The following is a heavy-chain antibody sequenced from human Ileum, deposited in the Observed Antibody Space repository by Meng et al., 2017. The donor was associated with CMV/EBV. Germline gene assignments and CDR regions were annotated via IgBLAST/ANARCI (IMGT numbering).Heavy chain of an antibody. J-gene: IGHJ4*02. D-gene: IGHD5/OR15-5a*01. Sequence: GGSLRLSCEASGFNFRNTWMTWVRQAPGKGVEWVANINEDGSDIYYVDSVKGRFTVSRDNAKNSVYLQMNSLSAEDTAVYYCARDQGQDTNYVYYWGQGTQVTVSS. CDR3: ARDQGQDTNYVYY. CDR2: INEDGSDI. V-gene: IGHV3-7*01. CDR1: GFNFRNTW.